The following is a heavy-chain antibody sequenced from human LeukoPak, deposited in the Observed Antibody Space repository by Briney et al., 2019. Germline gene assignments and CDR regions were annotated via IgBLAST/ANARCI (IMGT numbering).Heavy chain of an antibody. CDR1: GFSFSSHG. J-gene: IGHJ4*02. V-gene: IGHV3-48*01. CDR3: ARLYCSGGSCYKGAGDY. CDR2: ISSSSSTV. Sequence: GGSLRLSCAGSGFSFSSHGMNWVRQAPGKGLEWVSYISSSSSTVYYADSVKGRFTISRDNAKNSLYLQMNSLRAEDTAVYYCARLYCSGGSCYKGAGDYWGQGTLVTVSS. D-gene: IGHD2-15*01.